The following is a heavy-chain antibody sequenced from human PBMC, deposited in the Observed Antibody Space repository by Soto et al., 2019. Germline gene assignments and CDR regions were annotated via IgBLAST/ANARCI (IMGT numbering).Heavy chain of an antibody. V-gene: IGHV3-23*01. J-gene: IGHJ4*02. CDR2: ISGNGGST. Sequence: EVQLLDSGGGLVQPGGSLRLSCAASGFTFSNYAWSWVRQAPGKGLEWVSTISGNGGSTYYADSVKGRFTISIDNSKNMLFLPIHSLRDDDSAVYYCAKRPASIITFDYWGQGTPVNVSS. CDR1: GFTFSNYA. CDR3: AKRPASIITFDY. D-gene: IGHD2-2*01.